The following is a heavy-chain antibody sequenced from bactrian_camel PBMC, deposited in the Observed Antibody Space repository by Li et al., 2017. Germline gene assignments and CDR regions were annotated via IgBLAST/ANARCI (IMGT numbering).Heavy chain of an antibody. CDR2: ISGSLTT. D-gene: IGHD1*01. J-gene: IGHJ4*01. V-gene: IGHV3S40*01. Sequence: DVQLVESGGGLVQPGGSLRLSCAASGFTFNTYSVIWVRQAPGKGLEWVSAISGSLTTQYADSVKGRFTISSDNAKNTIYLQLNSLKSEDTAMYYCARGPYCPGRLCAEPLVWGQGTQVTVS. CDR1: GFTFNTYS. CDR3: ARGPYCPGRLCAEPLV.